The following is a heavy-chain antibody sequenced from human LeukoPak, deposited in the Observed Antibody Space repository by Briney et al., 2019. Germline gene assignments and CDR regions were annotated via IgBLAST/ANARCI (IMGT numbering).Heavy chain of an antibody. CDR1: GYTFTSYY. V-gene: IGHV1-18*04. CDR3: ARDGSGSYYGNY. D-gene: IGHD1-26*01. Sequence: EASVKVSCKASGYTFTSYYMHWVRQAPGQGLEWMGWISAYNGNTNYAQKLQGRVTMTTDTSTSTAYMELRSLRSDDTAVYYCARDGSGSYYGNYWGQGTLVTVSS. CDR2: ISAYNGNT. J-gene: IGHJ4*02.